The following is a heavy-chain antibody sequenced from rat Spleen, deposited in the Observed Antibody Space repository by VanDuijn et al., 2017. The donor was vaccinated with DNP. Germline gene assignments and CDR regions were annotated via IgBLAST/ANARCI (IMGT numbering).Heavy chain of an antibody. CDR2: ISTGGGNT. CDR1: GFTFSNYY. V-gene: IGHV5-25*01. CDR3: ATHMYIRHYYFSTFDH. Sequence: EVQLVESGGGLVQPGRSMKLSCAASGFTFSNYYMAWVRQAPTKGLEWVASISTGGGNTYYRDSVKGRFTISRDNAKNTLYLQMDSLRSEDTATYYCATHMYIRHYYFSTFDHWGQGVVVTVSS. D-gene: IGHD1-6*01. J-gene: IGHJ2*01.